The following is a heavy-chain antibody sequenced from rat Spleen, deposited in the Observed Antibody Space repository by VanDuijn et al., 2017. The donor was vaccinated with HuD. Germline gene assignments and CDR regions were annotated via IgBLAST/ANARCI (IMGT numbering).Heavy chain of an antibody. Sequence: EVQLVESGGGLVQPGRSLKLSCAASGFTFSDYYMAWVRQAPKKGLEWVASISYEGSSTYYGDSVKGRFTISRDNAKSTLYLQMDSLRSEDTATYYCARESYVYGANGVMDAWGQGASVTVSS. V-gene: IGHV5-22*01. D-gene: IGHD1-6*01. CDR2: ISYEGSST. CDR1: GFTFSDYY. J-gene: IGHJ4*01. CDR3: ARESYVYGANGVMDA.